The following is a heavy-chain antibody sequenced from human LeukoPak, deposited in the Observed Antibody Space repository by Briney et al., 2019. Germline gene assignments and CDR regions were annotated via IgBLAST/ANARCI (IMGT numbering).Heavy chain of an antibody. V-gene: IGHV3-30*01. J-gene: IGHJ4*02. CDR1: GFTFSSYA. CDR2: MSYDGSNK. Sequence: GGSLRLSCAASGFTFSSYAMHWVRQAPGKGLEWVAVMSYDGSNKYYADSVKGRFTISRDNSKNTLYLQMNSLRAEDTAVYYCARDGPMAAYYFDYWGQGTLVTVSS. CDR3: ARDGPMAAYYFDY. D-gene: IGHD3-10*01.